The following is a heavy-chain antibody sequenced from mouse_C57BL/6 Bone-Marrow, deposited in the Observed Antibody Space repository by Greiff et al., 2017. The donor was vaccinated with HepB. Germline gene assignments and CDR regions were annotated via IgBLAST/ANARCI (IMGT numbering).Heavy chain of an antibody. J-gene: IGHJ3*01. CDR2: IHPSDSDT. CDR1: GYTFTSYW. Sequence: QVQLKQPGAELVKPGASVKVSCKASGYTFTSYWMHWVKQRPGQGLEWIGRIHPSDSDTNYNQKFKGKATLTVDKSSSTAYMQLSSLTSEDSAVYYCAVGIIYYGSSSFAYWGQGTLVTVSA. D-gene: IGHD1-1*01. CDR3: AVGIIYYGSSSFAY. V-gene: IGHV1-74*01.